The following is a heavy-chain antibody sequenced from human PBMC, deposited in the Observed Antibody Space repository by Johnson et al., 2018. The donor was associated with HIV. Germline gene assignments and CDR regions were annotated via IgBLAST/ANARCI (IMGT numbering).Heavy chain of an antibody. D-gene: IGHD3-22*01. CDR1: GFTFSHAW. CDR2: IKSKTDGGTR. V-gene: IGHV3-15*05. Sequence: VQLVESGGGVVQPGGSLRLSCAASGFTFSHAWMSWVRQAPGKGLQWVGRIKSKTDGGTRDYAAPVKGRFTISRDDSKNTLNLQMNSLKPEDTAVYYCTTDRGYYDRSGYSRPFDIWGQGTMVTVSS. J-gene: IGHJ3*02. CDR3: TTDRGYYDRSGYSRPFDI.